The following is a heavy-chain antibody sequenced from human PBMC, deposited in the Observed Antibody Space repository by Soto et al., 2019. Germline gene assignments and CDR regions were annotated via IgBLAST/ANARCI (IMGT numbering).Heavy chain of an antibody. CDR3: ARDLGGSYYAPVDY. CDR2: ISAYNGNT. J-gene: IGHJ4*02. CDR1: GYTFTSYG. D-gene: IGHD1-26*01. V-gene: IGHV1-18*01. Sequence: QVQLVQSGAEVKKPGASVKVSCKASGYTFTSYGISWVRQAPGQGLEWMGWISAYNGNTKYAQKLQGRVTTTTDTPTSTAYMELRSMRSDDTAVYSWARDLGGSYYAPVDYWGQGTLVNVSA.